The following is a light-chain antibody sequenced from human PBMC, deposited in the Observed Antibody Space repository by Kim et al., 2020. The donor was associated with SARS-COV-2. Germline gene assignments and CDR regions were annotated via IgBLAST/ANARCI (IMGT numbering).Light chain of an antibody. CDR3: QQYYVSPLT. CDR1: QNVLYNSDNKNY. CDR2: WAS. Sequence: ATINCKSSQNVLYNSDNKNYLAWYQQKPGQTPKLLIYWASTRESGVPDRFSGSGSGTDFTLTISNLQAEDVAVYYCQQYYVSPLTFGGGTKVEIK. V-gene: IGKV4-1*01. J-gene: IGKJ4*01.